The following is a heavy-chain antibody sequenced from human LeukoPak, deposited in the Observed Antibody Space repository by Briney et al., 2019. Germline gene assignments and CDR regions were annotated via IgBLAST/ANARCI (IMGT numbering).Heavy chain of an antibody. J-gene: IGHJ4*02. Sequence: SETLSLTCTVSGGSISSSSYYWGWIRQPPGQGLEWIGSIYYSGSTYYNPSLKSRVTISVDTSKNQFSLKLSSVTAADTAVYYCARLYYGDYVHWGQGTLVTVSS. CDR2: IYYSGST. V-gene: IGHV4-39*01. CDR1: GGSISSSSYY. D-gene: IGHD4-17*01. CDR3: ARLYYGDYVH.